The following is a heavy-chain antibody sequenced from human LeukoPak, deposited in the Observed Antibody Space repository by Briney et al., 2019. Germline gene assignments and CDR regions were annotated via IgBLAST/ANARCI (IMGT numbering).Heavy chain of an antibody. CDR2: ISYDGSNK. V-gene: IGHV3-30-3*01. Sequence: PGGSLRLSCAASGFTFSSHAMHWVRQAPGKGLEWVAVISYDGSNKYYADSVKGRFTISRDNSKNTLYLQMNSLRAEDTAVYYCARDPWGGYDIIYYFDYWGQGTLVTVSS. J-gene: IGHJ4*02. D-gene: IGHD5-12*01. CDR1: GFTFSSHA. CDR3: ARDPWGGYDIIYYFDY.